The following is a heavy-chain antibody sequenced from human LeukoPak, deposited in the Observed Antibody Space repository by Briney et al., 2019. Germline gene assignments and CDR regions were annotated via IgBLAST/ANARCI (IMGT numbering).Heavy chain of an antibody. D-gene: IGHD2-2*01. CDR3: ARDRHCSSSSCYGL. Sequence: GGSLRLSCAASGFTVSNNYMRWVRQAPGKGLEWVSLIYSGGSAYYADSVKGRFTISRDNSKNTLYLQMNSLRAEDTAVYYCARDRHCSSSSCYGLWGQGTRVTVSS. J-gene: IGHJ4*02. V-gene: IGHV3-66*01. CDR1: GFTVSNNY. CDR2: IYSGGSA.